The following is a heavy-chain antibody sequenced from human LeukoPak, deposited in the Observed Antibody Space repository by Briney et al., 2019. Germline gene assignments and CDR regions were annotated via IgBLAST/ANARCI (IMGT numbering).Heavy chain of an antibody. CDR2: IIPIFGTA. CDR1: GYTFTTYY. CDR3: ASFRRGTAGY. J-gene: IGHJ4*02. D-gene: IGHD3-16*01. V-gene: IGHV1-69*05. Sequence: SVKVSCKASGYTFTTYYMHWVRQAPGQGLEWMGGIIPIFGTANYAQKFQGRVTITTDESTSTAYMELSSLRSEDTAVYYCASFRRGTAGYWSQGTLVTVSS.